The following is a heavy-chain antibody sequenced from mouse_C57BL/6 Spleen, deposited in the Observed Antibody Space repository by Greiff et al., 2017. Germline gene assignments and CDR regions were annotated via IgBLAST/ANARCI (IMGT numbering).Heavy chain of an antibody. J-gene: IGHJ3*01. CDR2: IYPGSGST. Sequence: QVQLQQPGAELVKPGASVKMSCKASGYTFTSYWITWVKQRPGQGLEWIGEIYPGSGSTNYNEKFKGKATLTVDTSSSTAYMQLSSLTSEDSAVYYCAKAGYDGGDWFAYWGQGTLVTVSA. CDR1: GYTFTSYW. D-gene: IGHD2-2*01. V-gene: IGHV1-55*01. CDR3: AKAGYDGGDWFAY.